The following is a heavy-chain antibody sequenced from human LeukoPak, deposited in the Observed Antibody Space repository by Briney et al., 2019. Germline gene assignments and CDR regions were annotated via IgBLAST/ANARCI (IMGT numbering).Heavy chain of an antibody. Sequence: PGGSLRLSCAASEFTFGGYAMYWVRQAPGKGLEWVAVTSSDGNIKYYADSVKGRFTISRDNSKNTLYLQMNSLRGEDTGVYYCARDPVPATARHFDYWGQGTLVTVSS. CDR3: ARDPVPATARHFDY. V-gene: IGHV3-30-3*01. CDR2: TSSDGNIK. J-gene: IGHJ4*02. D-gene: IGHD1-1*01. CDR1: EFTFGGYA.